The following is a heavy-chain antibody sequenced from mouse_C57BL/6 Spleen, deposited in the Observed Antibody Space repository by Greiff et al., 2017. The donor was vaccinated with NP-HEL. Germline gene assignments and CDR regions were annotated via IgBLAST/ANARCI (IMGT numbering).Heavy chain of an antibody. V-gene: IGHV1-59*01. CDR3: ARREVESSGLDAY. D-gene: IGHD3-2*02. Sequence: QVLLQQPGAELVRPGTSVKLSCKASGYTFTSYWMPWVKQTPGQGLEWIGLIDPSASYTNYTQTFKGTATLTVDTSSSTAYMQLSSLTSEDSAVYYCARREVESSGLDAYWGQGTLVTVSA. CDR1: GYTFTSYW. CDR2: IDPSASYT. J-gene: IGHJ3*01.